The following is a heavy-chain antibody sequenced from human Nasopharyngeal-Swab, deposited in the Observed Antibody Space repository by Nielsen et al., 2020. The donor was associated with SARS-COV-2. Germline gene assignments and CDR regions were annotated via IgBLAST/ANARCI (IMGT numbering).Heavy chain of an antibody. CDR1: GFTFSSYW. J-gene: IGHJ4*02. D-gene: IGHD5-18*01. CDR2: INRDDTTA. V-gene: IGHV3-74*01. CDR3: AKDTQDTAIKYYFDY. Sequence: GESLKISCVGSGFTFSSYWMHWVRQAPGKGLVWVSQINRDDTTATYADSVEGRFTISRDNAKNSLYLQMNSLRAEDTALYYCAKDTQDTAIKYYFDYWGQGTLVTVSS.